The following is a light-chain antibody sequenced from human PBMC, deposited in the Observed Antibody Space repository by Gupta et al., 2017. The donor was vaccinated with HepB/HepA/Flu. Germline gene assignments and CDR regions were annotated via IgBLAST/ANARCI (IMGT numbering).Light chain of an antibody. Sequence: MVVPQSPGTLSLSPGERATLSCRASQSISSSYLAWYQQKPGQAPRLLLYGASSRATGLPDRFSGSGSGTDFTLTISRLEPEDFAVYYCQQYSSSPLTFGGGTKVEIK. V-gene: IGKV3-20*01. J-gene: IGKJ4*01. CDR3: QQYSSSPLT. CDR1: QSISSSY. CDR2: GAS.